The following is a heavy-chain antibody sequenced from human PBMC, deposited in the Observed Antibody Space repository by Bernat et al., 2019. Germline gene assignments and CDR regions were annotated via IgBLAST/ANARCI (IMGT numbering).Heavy chain of an antibody. V-gene: IGHV3-66*01. J-gene: IGHJ4*02. CDR1: GFTVSSNY. CDR3: ARGGGYSYGYANY. D-gene: IGHD5-18*01. Sequence: EVQLVESGGGLVQPGGSRRLSCAASGFTVSSNYMSWVRQAPGKGLEWVSVIYSGGSTYYADSVKGRFTISRDNSKNTLYLQMNSLRAEDTAVYYCARGGGYSYGYANYWGQGTLVTVSS. CDR2: IYSGGST.